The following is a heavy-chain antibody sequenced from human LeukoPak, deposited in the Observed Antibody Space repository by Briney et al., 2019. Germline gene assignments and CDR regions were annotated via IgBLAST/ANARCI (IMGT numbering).Heavy chain of an antibody. D-gene: IGHD6-13*01. CDR1: GFTFSSYS. CDR3: AKAPYSSPPSLGY. Sequence: PGGSLRLSCAASGFTFSSYSMNWVRQAPGKGLEWVAFIRYDGSNKYYADSVKGRFTISRDNSKNTLYLQMNSLRAEDTAVYYCAKAPYSSPPSLGYWGQGTLVTVSS. V-gene: IGHV3-30*02. CDR2: IRYDGSNK. J-gene: IGHJ4*02.